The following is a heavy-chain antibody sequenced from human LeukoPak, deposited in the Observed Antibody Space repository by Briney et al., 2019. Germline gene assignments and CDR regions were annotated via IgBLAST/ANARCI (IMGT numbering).Heavy chain of an antibody. CDR3: ARGLAAAGSTFDY. CDR1: GFTVSSSY. V-gene: IGHV3-66*01. D-gene: IGHD6-13*01. J-gene: IGHJ4*02. CDR2: LYTGGSA. Sequence: QSGGSLRLSCVASGFTVSSSYMGWVRQAPGKGLEWVSVLYTGGSAYYADSVKGRFTISGDNSKNTLYLQMNSLSAEDTAVYYCARGLAAAGSTFDYWGQGTLVTVSS.